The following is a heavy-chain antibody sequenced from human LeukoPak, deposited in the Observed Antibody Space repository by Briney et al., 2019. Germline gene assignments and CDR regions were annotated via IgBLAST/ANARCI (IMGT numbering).Heavy chain of an antibody. CDR2: IYYSGST. CDR1: GGSISSYY. Sequence: SETLSLTCTVSGGSISSYYWSWIRQPPGKGLEWIGYIYYSGSTNYNPSLKSRVTISVDTSKNQFSLKLSSVTAADTAVYYCARGGAVVPAAIYWFDPWGQGTLVTVSS. J-gene: IGHJ5*02. D-gene: IGHD2-2*02. CDR3: ARGGAVVPAAIYWFDP. V-gene: IGHV4-59*01.